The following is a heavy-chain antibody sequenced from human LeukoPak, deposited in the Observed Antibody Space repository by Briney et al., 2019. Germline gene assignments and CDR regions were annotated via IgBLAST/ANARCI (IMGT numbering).Heavy chain of an antibody. J-gene: IGHJ6*03. CDR1: GFTFSSYS. D-gene: IGHD2-2*01. CDR2: ISSSSSYI. V-gene: IGHV3-21*04. Sequence: GSLRLSCAASGFTFSSYSMNWVRQAPGKGLEWVSSISSSSSYIYYADSVKGRFTISRDNAKNSLYLQMNSLRAEDTAVYYCARDGDIVVVPAATIPEWRQTGYYYMDVWGKGTTVTVSS. CDR3: ARDGDIVVVPAATIPEWRQTGYYYMDV.